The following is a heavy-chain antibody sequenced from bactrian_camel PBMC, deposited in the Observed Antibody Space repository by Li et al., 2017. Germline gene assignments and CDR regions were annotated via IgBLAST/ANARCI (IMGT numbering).Heavy chain of an antibody. CDR2: LHTGGTT. CDR1: GRTYGRNC. D-gene: IGHD5*01. J-gene: IGHJ4*01. V-gene: IGHV3S53*01. CDR3: AAGPGEGYTSDCQSARGYNN. Sequence: HVQLVESGGGSVQAGGSLRLSCAASGRTYGRNCMAWFRQAPGKEREGVAALHTGGTTYYADSVKGRFTISKDGVKNTLFLQMDSLKPDDSAMYYCAAGPGEGYTSDCQSARGYNNWGQGTQVTVS.